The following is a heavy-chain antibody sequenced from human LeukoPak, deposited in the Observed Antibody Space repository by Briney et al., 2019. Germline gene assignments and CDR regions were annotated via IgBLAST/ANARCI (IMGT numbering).Heavy chain of an antibody. V-gene: IGHV1-2*02. D-gene: IGHD5-18*01. CDR2: INPNSGGT. Sequence: ASVKVSCKASGYTFTGYSMHWVRQAPGQGLEWMGWINPNSGGTNYAQKFQGRVTMTRDTSISTAYMELSRLRSDDTAVYYCARGNTAMVTILGYWGQGILVTVSS. CDR1: GYTFTGYS. CDR3: ARGNTAMVTILGY. J-gene: IGHJ4*02.